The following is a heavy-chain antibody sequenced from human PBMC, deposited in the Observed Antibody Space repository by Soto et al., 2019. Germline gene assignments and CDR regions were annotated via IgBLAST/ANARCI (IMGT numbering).Heavy chain of an antibody. CDR3: SRGTSIPASGDY. CDR2: VSAYNGQR. D-gene: IGHD6-6*01. CDR1: GYTFTNYG. J-gene: IGHJ4*01. Sequence: QVQLVQSGAEVKKPGASVKFCCKASGYTFTNYGINWVRQAPGQGLEWLGWVSAYNGQRRYAQRVQARVIMTTDTSTTTAYMELRSLRSDDTAVYYCSRGTSIPASGDYWGQGTLVTLSS. V-gene: IGHV1-18*01.